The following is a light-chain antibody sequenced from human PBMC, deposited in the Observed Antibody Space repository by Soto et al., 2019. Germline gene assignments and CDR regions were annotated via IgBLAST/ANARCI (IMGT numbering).Light chain of an antibody. V-gene: IGLV2-23*01. CDR3: CSYAGSSTYF. CDR2: EGS. Sequence: QSALNKTASVSGSPGQSINISCTGTSSDVGSYNLVSWYQQHTGKAPKLMIYEGSKRHSGVSNRVSVSKSGNTASLTISGLQAEDEADYYCCSYAGSSTYFFANGTKVTVL. CDR1: SSDVGSYNL. J-gene: IGLJ1*01.